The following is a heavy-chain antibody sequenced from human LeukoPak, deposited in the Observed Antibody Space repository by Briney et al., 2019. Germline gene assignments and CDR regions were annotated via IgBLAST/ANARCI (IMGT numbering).Heavy chain of an antibody. CDR1: GFTFDDYA. Sequence: GRSLRLSCAASGFTFDDYAMHWVRQAPGKGLEWVSGISWNSGSIGYADSVKGRFTISRDNAKNSLYLQMNSLRAEDTAVYYCASLESYSGSYGCCFDYWGQGTLVTVSS. V-gene: IGHV3-9*01. J-gene: IGHJ4*02. CDR3: ASLESYSGSYGCCFDY. D-gene: IGHD1-26*01. CDR2: ISWNSGSI.